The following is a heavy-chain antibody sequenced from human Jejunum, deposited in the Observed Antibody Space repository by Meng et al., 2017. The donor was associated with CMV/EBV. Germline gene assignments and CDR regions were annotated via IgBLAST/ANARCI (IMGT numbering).Heavy chain of an antibody. CDR3: AKDVDH. CDR1: GFTFSSYG. CDR2: IEYDGSDK. J-gene: IGHJ4*02. V-gene: IGHV3-30*02. Sequence: QVQVGEVGGGVAQPGGSLRLSWAASGFTFSSYGRHWVRQAPGRGPEWVAFIEYDGSDKYYADSMKGRFTISRDNSKNTMYLQMTSLKAEDTALYYCAKDVDHWGQGTLVTVSS.